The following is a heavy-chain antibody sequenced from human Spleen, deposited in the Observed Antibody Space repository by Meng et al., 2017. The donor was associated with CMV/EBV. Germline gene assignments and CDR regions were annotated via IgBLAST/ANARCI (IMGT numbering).Heavy chain of an antibody. CDR2: ITGSGNSV. D-gene: IGHD4-17*01. J-gene: IGHJ4*02. CDR1: GFTFSDYY. CDR3: AKDIQYYGDYRPDPFDY. V-gene: IGHV3-11*01. Sequence: GGSLRLSCAASGFTFSDYYMSWIRQAPGKGLEWVSYITGSGNSVNYADSVKGRFTISRDNSKNTLYLQMSSLRVEDTALYYCAKDIQYYGDYRPDPFDYWGQGALVTVSS.